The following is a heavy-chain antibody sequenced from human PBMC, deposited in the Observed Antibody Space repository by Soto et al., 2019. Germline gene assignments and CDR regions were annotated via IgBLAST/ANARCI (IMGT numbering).Heavy chain of an antibody. CDR2: IGTTGDT. CDR1: GFTFSSYD. J-gene: IGHJ3*02. V-gene: IGHV3-13*01. D-gene: IGHD3-10*01. CDR3: SARRGSNGGAFDI. Sequence: GGSLRLFCAASGFTFSSYDMHWVRQTTGKNLEMVSAIGTTGDTYYPGSVKGRFTISRENAKNSLYLQMNSLRVGDIAVYYFSARRGSNGGAFDIWGQGTMVTVSS.